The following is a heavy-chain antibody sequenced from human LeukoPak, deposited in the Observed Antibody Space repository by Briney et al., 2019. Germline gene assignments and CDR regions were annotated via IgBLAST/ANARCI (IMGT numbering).Heavy chain of an antibody. CDR3: ARAYSSGWYGTFDY. Sequence: GASVKVSCKGSGYNFDRYGVNWVRQAPGQGLEWVGWISTYNGNTFYAQKFEGRVTMTTDTSTNTVYMDLRSLRSDDTAVYYCARAYSSGWYGTFDYWGQGTLVTVSS. J-gene: IGHJ4*02. CDR1: GYNFDRYG. V-gene: IGHV1-18*04. CDR2: ISTYNGNT. D-gene: IGHD6-19*01.